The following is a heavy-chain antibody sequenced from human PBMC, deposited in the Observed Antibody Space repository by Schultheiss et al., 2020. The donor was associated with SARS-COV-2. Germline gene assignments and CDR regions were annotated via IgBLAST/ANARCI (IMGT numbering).Heavy chain of an antibody. CDR3: AKIVGDDYGVPNFDY. CDR1: GGTFSSYA. CDR2: IIPIFGTA. D-gene: IGHD1-26*01. Sequence: PVKVSCKASGGTFSSYAISWVRQAPGQGLEWMGGIIPIFGTANYAQKFQGRVTITADESTSTAYMELSSLRSEDTAVYYCAKIVGDDYGVPNFDYWGQGTLVTVSS. J-gene: IGHJ4*02. V-gene: IGHV1-69*13.